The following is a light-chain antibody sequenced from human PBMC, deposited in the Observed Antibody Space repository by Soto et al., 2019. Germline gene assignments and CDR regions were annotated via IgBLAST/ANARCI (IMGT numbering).Light chain of an antibody. V-gene: IGLV2-11*01. CDR3: CSYAGSYTYV. J-gene: IGLJ1*01. CDR2: DVN. CDR1: SSDVGAYNY. Sequence: QSALTQPRSASGSPGQSVTISCTGTSSDVGAYNYVSWYQQHPGKAPKLVIYDVNRRPSGVPDRFSGSKSGNTASLTISGLQAEDEADYYCCSYAGSYTYVFGTGTKVTVL.